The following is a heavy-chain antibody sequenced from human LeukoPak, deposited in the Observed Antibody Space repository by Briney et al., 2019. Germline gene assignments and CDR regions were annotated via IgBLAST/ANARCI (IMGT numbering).Heavy chain of an antibody. CDR2: INAGNGNT. Sequence: ASVKVSCKASGYTFTSYAMHWVRQAPGQRLEWMGWINAGNGNTKYSQKFQGRVTITRDTSASTAYMELSSLRSEDTAVYYCARSFSGWPSFAFDYWGQGTLVTVSS. D-gene: IGHD6-25*01. CDR3: ARSFSGWPSFAFDY. CDR1: GYTFTSYA. V-gene: IGHV1-3*01. J-gene: IGHJ4*02.